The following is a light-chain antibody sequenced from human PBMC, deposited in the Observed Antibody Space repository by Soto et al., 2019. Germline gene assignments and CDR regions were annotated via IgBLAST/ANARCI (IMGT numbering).Light chain of an antibody. Sequence: DIQMTQSPSSLSASVGERVTITCRASQSISNYLNWYQQKPGKAPKVRIYAASNLQRGVPSRFSGSGSGTDFTLTISSRQPEDFATDYCQQSYSTPITFGQGTRLEIK. J-gene: IGKJ5*01. V-gene: IGKV1-39*01. CDR1: QSISNY. CDR3: QQSYSTPIT. CDR2: AAS.